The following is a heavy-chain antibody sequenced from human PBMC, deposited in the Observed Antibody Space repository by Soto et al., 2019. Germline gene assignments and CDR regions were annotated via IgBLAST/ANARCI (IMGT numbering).Heavy chain of an antibody. V-gene: IGHV3-48*01. CDR3: AREWKGYCSGGSCSPYYYYYYGMDV. Sequence: GGSLRLSCAASGFTFSSYSMNWVRQAPGKGLEWVSYISSSSSTIYYADSVKGRFTISRDKAKNSRYLQMNSLRAEDTAVYYWAREWKGYCSGGSCSPYYYYYYGMDVWGHGTTVTVSS. J-gene: IGHJ6*02. D-gene: IGHD2-15*01. CDR2: ISSSSSTI. CDR1: GFTFSSYS.